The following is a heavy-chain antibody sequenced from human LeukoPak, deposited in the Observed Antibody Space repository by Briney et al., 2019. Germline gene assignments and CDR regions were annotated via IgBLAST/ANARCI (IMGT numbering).Heavy chain of an antibody. D-gene: IGHD3-16*02. J-gene: IGHJ4*02. CDR2: ISAYNGNT. V-gene: IGHV1-18*01. CDR1: GYTFTSYG. Sequence: ASVKVSCKASGYTFTSYGISWVRQAPGQGLEWMGWISAYNGNTNYAQKLQGRVTMTTGTSTSTAYMELRSLRSDDTAVYYCARGDYVWGSYRYKAFDYWGQGTLVTVSS. CDR3: ARGDYVWGSYRYKAFDY.